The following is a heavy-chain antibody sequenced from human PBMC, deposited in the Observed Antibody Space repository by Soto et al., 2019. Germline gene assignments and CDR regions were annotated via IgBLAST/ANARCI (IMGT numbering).Heavy chain of an antibody. CDR1: GDSVSSNSAA. Sequence: PSQTLSLTCAISGDSVSSNSAAWNWIRQSPSRGLEWLGRTYYRSKWYNDYAVSVKSRITINPDTSKNQFSLQLNSVTPEDTAVYYCAREDCSSTSCYHVSSYYWGQGTLVTVSS. CDR2: TYYRSKWYN. J-gene: IGHJ4*02. V-gene: IGHV6-1*01. CDR3: AREDCSSTSCYHVSSYY. D-gene: IGHD2-2*01.